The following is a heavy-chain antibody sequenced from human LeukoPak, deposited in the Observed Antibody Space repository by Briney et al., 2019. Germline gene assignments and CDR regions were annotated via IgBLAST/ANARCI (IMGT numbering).Heavy chain of an antibody. CDR2: MNPNSGNT. D-gene: IGHD3-9*01. J-gene: IGHJ4*02. CDR3: ALRGFDWFFDC. V-gene: IGHV1-8*01. CDR1: GYTFTRYY. Sequence: ASVKVSCKASGYTFTRYYMHWVRQATGQGLEWMGWMNPNSGNTGYAQKFQGRVTMTRNTSISTAYMELSSLRSEDTAVYYCALRGFDWFFDCWGQGTLVTVSS.